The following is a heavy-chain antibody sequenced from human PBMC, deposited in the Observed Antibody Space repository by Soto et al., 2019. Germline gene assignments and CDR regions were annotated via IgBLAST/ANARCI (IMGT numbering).Heavy chain of an antibody. D-gene: IGHD3-9*01. Sequence: GGSLRLSCAASGFPFSDAWINWVRQAPGKGLEWVGRIKSKVDGGTTDFAAPVKGRFAISRDDSRDMVYMEMYSLKTDDTAVYYCTTDSLFTGQLVRMDNWGHGTLVTVSS. J-gene: IGHJ4*01. CDR2: IKSKVDGGTT. V-gene: IGHV3-15*07. CDR1: GFPFSDAW. CDR3: TTDSLFTGQLVRMDN.